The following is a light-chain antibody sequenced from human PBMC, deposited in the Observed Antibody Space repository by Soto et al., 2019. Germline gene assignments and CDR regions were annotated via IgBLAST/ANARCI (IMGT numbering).Light chain of an antibody. CDR1: QDFGSY. CDR2: AAS. V-gene: IGKV1-9*01. CDR3: QQLKSYPLS. J-gene: IGKJ4*01. Sequence: DIQLTKSPSFLPAPVEDGVTITCRTSQDFGSYLAWYQQKPGKAPHLLISAASTLQSGVPSRFSGSGSGTEFTLTISSLQPEDFATYSCQQLKSYPLSFGGGTKVDI.